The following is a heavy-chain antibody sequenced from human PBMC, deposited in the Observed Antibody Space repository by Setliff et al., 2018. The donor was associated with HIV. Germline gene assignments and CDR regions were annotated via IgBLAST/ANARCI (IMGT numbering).Heavy chain of an antibody. CDR3: ARGPTTVTNYYYYYMDV. CDR1: GFTFSTYR. J-gene: IGHJ6*03. CDR2: ISSSSYYI. D-gene: IGHD4-17*01. V-gene: IGHV3-21*01. Sequence: GGSLRLSCAASGFTFSTYRMNWVRQAPGKGLEWVSSISSSSYYIYYADSVKGRFTISRDNAKNSLFLQMNSLRAEDTAVYYCARGPTTVTNYYYYYMDVWGKGTTVTVSS.